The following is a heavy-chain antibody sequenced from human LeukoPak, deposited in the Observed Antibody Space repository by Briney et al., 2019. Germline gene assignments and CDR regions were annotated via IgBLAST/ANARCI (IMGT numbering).Heavy chain of an antibody. Sequence: ASVKVSCKTSGYTFTGYHMHWVRQAPGQGLEWMGWIHPNSGATNYAQKFQGRVTMTRDTPISTASMELSSLKPDDTAVYYCARDSCGGGGCHYWCFDLWGRGTLVTVSS. V-gene: IGHV1-2*02. CDR3: ARDSCGGGGCHYWCFDL. D-gene: IGHD6-19*01. J-gene: IGHJ2*01. CDR1: GYTFTGYH. CDR2: IHPNSGAT.